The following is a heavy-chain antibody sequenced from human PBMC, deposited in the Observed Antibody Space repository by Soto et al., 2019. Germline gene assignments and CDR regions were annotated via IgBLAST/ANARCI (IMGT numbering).Heavy chain of an antibody. D-gene: IGHD2-8*02. Sequence: QVQLQESGPGLVKPSETLSLTCTVSNGSISSHYWSWIRQTPGKGLEWIGYISYSGSTNYNPSLKSRVNMSVDASKNQFSLKLSSVTAADTAVYYCATGSGPYWYFNLWGRGTLVTVSP. J-gene: IGHJ2*01. V-gene: IGHV4-59*11. CDR3: ATGSGPYWYFNL. CDR2: ISYSGST. CDR1: NGSISSHY.